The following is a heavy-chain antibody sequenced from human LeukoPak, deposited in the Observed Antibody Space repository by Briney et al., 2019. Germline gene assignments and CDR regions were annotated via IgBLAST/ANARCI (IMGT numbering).Heavy chain of an antibody. V-gene: IGHV1-18*01. Sequence: ASVKVSCKASGYTFTSYGISWVRQAPGQGLEWMGWISAYNGNTNYAQKLQGRVTMTTDTSASTAYMGLRSLRSDDTAVYYCARDRLGDFWSGYYSAMIVADYWGQGTLVTVSS. CDR3: ARDRLGDFWSGYYSAMIVADY. CDR2: ISAYNGNT. J-gene: IGHJ4*02. D-gene: IGHD3-3*01. CDR1: GYTFTSYG.